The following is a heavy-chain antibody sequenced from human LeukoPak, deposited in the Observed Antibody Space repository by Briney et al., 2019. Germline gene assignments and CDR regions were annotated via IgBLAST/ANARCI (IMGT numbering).Heavy chain of an antibody. CDR3: AKGGASLFDY. CDR1: GFTFSSYW. Sequence: PGGSLRLSCAASGFTFSSYWMHWGRQAPGKGLVWVSRINSDGSSTSYADSVKGRFTISRDNAKNTLHLQMNSLRADDTAVYYCAKGGASLFDYWGQGTLVTVSS. J-gene: IGHJ4*02. D-gene: IGHD1-26*01. CDR2: INSDGSST. V-gene: IGHV3-74*01.